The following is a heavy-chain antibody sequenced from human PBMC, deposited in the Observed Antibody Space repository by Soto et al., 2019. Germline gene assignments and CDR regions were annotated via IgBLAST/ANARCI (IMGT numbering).Heavy chain of an antibody. CDR1: GFTFSMFA. CDR2: ISGSGGST. D-gene: IGHD3-3*01. V-gene: IGHV3-23*01. CDR3: AKERNFWSGTAGFDS. J-gene: IGHJ5*01. Sequence: GSLRLSCVGSGFTFSMFAMIWFRQSPGKGLEWISSISGSGGSTYYADSVKGRFTVSRDNSKTTVFLQMNSLRTEDTAVYFCAKERNFWSGTAGFDSWGQGSPVTVSS.